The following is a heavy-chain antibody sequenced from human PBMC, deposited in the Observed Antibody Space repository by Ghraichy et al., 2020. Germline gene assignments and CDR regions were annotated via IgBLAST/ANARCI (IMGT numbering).Heavy chain of an antibody. V-gene: IGHV4-39*01. CDR1: GGSISSRGYY. D-gene: IGHD3-10*01. CDR2: IYYSGTT. J-gene: IGHJ4*02. CDR3: ARLPDPYYYGSGSYPPYYWDY. Sequence: SETLSLTCTVSGGSISSRGYYWGWIRQPPGKGLESIGSIYYSGTTYYNPSLKSRVTMSVDTSKNQFSLRLTSLTAADTTVYYCARLPDPYYYGSGSYPPYYWDYWGQGTLVTVSS.